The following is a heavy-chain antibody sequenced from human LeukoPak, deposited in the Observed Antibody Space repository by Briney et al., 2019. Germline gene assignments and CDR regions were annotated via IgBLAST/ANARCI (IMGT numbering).Heavy chain of an antibody. Sequence: GESLKISCKGSGYSFTNYWIGWVRQMPGKGLEWMGIIYPADSDTTYSPSFQGQVTISADKSISTAFLQWSSLKASDTAMYYCARRVAGTFPDTFDYWGQGTLVTVSS. CDR3: ARRVAGTFPDTFDY. CDR2: IYPADSDT. J-gene: IGHJ4*02. D-gene: IGHD6-19*01. V-gene: IGHV5-51*01. CDR1: GYSFTNYW.